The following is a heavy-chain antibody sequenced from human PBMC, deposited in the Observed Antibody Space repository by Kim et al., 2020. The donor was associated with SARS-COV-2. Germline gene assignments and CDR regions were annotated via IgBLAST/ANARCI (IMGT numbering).Heavy chain of an antibody. Sequence: GGSLRLSCAASGFTFSSSWMSWVRQAPGKGLEWVANIKQDESEKYYVDSVKGRFTISRDNAKNSLYLQMNSLRAEDTAVYFCAKDLSAAAGTCFDYWGQGTLVTVSS. V-gene: IGHV3-7*01. J-gene: IGHJ4*02. CDR2: IKQDESEK. CDR1: GFTFSSSW. CDR3: AKDLSAAAGTCFDY. D-gene: IGHD6-13*01.